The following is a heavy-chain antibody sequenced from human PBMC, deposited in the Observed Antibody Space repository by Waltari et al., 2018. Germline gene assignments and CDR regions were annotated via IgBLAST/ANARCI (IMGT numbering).Heavy chain of an antibody. Sequence: EVQLLESGGGLVQPGGSLRLSCTGSGFTFANYGMTWVRQAPGKGPEWLSVVSGTGDTTYYADSAKGRFTISRDNSRNTVHLQMNSLRVEDTALYYCARGQLGIAARFLDYWGQGTLVSVSP. CDR3: ARGQLGIAARFLDY. J-gene: IGHJ4*02. CDR1: GFTFANYG. CDR2: VSGTGDTT. V-gene: IGHV3-23*01. D-gene: IGHD6-6*01.